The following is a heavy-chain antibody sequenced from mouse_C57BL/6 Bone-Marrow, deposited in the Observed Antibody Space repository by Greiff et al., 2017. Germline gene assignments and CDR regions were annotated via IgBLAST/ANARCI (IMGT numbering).Heavy chain of an antibody. V-gene: IGHV1-39*01. J-gene: IGHJ3*01. D-gene: IGHD2-5*01. CDR2: INPNYGTT. CDR1: AYSSTDSN. Sequence: VQLQQSGPELANPAPSVRIPSKLPAYSSTDSNLNWLKQSNGKSLEWIGVINPNYGTTSYNQKFKGKATLTVDQSSSTAYMQLNSLTSEVSAVYCCARDSNYGAYWGHGALVTVST. CDR3: ARDSNYGAY.